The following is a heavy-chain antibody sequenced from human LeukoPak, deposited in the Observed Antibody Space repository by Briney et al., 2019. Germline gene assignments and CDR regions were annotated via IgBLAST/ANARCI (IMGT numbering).Heavy chain of an antibody. D-gene: IGHD3-22*01. CDR2: MNPNGGNT. CDR3: ARGNYYDSSGYYDERTLYYFDN. J-gene: IGHJ4*02. Sequence: ASVKVSCKASGYTFTSYDINWVRQATGQGLEWMGWMNPNGGNTGYAQKFQGRVTITRNTSISTAYMELSSLRSEDTAVYYCARGNYYDSSGYYDERTLYYFDNWGQGTLVTVSS. CDR1: GYTFTSYD. V-gene: IGHV1-8*03.